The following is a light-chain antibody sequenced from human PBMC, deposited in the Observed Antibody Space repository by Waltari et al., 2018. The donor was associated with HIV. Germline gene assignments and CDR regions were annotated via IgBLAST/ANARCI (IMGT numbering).Light chain of an antibody. CDR3: SSYTSSSTV. Sequence: QSALTQPASVSGSPGQSITISCTGTSSAVGGYTYVSWYQQYPGKAPKLMIYEVSNRPSGVSNRFSGSKSGNTASLTISGLQTEDEADYYCSSYTSSSTVFGTGTKVTVL. CDR1: SSAVGGYTY. J-gene: IGLJ1*01. CDR2: EVS. V-gene: IGLV2-14*01.